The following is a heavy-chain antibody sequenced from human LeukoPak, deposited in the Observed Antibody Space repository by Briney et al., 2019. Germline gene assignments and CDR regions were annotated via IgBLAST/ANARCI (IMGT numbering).Heavy chain of an antibody. V-gene: IGHV4-34*01. CDR1: GGSFSAYY. J-gene: IGHJ5*02. CDR2: INHSGST. CDR3: ARGGYYGSGNDFRFDP. D-gene: IGHD3-10*01. Sequence: SETLSLTCAVYGGSFSAYYWSWIRQPPGKGLEWIGEINHSGSTSYNPSLKSRVTISVGTSKNQFSLKLKSVTAADTAVYYCARGGYYGSGNDFRFDPWGQGTLVTVSS.